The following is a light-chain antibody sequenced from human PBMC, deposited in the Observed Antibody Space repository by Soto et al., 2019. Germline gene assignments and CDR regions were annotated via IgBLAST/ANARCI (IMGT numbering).Light chain of an antibody. CDR3: QQYGDSIT. J-gene: IGKJ4*01. V-gene: IGKV3-20*01. CDR1: QTLTSSY. CDR2: DAV. Sequence: VLTQSPGSLSLSPGERATVSCRASQTLTSSYLAWYQQRPGQAPQLLIYDAVKRATGIPDRFSGSESGRDYTLTISRLDPEDSAVYYCQQYGDSITFGGGTKVDIK.